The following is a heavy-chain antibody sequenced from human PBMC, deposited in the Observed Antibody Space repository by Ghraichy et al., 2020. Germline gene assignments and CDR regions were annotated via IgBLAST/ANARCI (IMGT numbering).Heavy chain of an antibody. J-gene: IGHJ3*02. D-gene: IGHD7-27*01. Sequence: GGSLRLSCPASGFPFSNYWMSWVRPAPGKGLEWVANIKEDGSEKYYVDSVKGRFTISRDNAKNSLYLQMNSLRAEDTAVYYCARERALGIWGQGTMVTVSS. CDR1: GFPFSNYW. CDR2: IKEDGSEK. V-gene: IGHV3-7*01. CDR3: ARERALGI.